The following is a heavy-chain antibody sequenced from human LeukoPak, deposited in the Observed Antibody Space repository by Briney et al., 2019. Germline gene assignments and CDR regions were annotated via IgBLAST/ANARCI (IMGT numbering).Heavy chain of an antibody. V-gene: IGHV3-30-3*01. CDR2: ISYDGSNK. Sequence: GRSLGLSCAASGFTFSSYAMHWVRQAPGKGLEWVAVISYDGSNKYYADSVKGRFTISRDNSKNTLYLQMNSLRAEDTAVYYCARGSYYDSSGNAFDIWGQGTMVTVSS. D-gene: IGHD3-22*01. CDR3: ARGSYYDSSGNAFDI. J-gene: IGHJ3*02. CDR1: GFTFSSYA.